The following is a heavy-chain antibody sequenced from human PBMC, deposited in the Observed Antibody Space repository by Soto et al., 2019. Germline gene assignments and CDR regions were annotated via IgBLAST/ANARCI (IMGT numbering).Heavy chain of an antibody. CDR1: GGTFSSYT. CDR2: IVPMPGIA. D-gene: IGHD2-2*01. V-gene: IGHV1-69*02. J-gene: IGHJ3*02. CDR3: AGPRPAYCSSSTCHLFAFDM. Sequence: QVQLVQSGAEVKKPGSSVKVSCKASGGTFSSYTINWVRQAPGQGLEWMGRIVPMPGIANYAQKFQGRVTIPANTSTRSGYMELRSLRPEDTALYYFAGPRPAYCSSSTCHLFAFDMWGQGTMVTVSS.